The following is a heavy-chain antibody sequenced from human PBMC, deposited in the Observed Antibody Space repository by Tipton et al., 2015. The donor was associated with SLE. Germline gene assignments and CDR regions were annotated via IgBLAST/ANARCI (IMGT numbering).Heavy chain of an antibody. CDR3: ARTTVTTIYFDC. V-gene: IGHV4-31*03. CDR1: GGSISSGGYY. D-gene: IGHD4-17*01. J-gene: IGHJ4*02. Sequence: TLSLTCTVSGGSISSGGYYWSWIRQHPGKGLEWIGYIYYSGSTYYNPSLKSRVTISVDTSKNQFSLKLSSVTAADTAVYYCARTTVTTIYFDCWGQGTLVTVSS. CDR2: IYYSGST.